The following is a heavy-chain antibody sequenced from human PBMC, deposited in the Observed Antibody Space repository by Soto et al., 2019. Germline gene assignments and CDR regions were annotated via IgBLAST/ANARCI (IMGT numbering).Heavy chain of an antibody. D-gene: IGHD3-22*01. J-gene: IGHJ5*02. CDR3: AKAGHDSSGYHGWCDP. V-gene: IGHV3-30*18. Sequence: QVQLVVSGGGVVQPGRSLRVSCAASGFSVRNSGMHWVRQAPGKGLEWVAVISEDGNKKFYADSVKGRFTISRDSSKNTRYLERNSLRAEDTAVYYWAKAGHDSSGYHGWCDPWGQGTLVIVSS. CDR2: ISEDGNKK. CDR1: GFSVRNSG.